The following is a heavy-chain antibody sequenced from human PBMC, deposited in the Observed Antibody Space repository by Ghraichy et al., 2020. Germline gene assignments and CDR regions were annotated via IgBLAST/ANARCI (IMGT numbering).Heavy chain of an antibody. CDR2: LYNSGNT. Sequence: SETLSLTCTVSGGSISSNNYYWDWIRQAPGKGLEWIGNLYNSGNTYYNPSLKSRVTMSVDTSKNHFSLKLTSVTAADTAIYYCARHGRASSIPGFDPWGQGTLVTVSS. CDR1: GGSISSNNYY. V-gene: IGHV4-39*01. J-gene: IGHJ5*02. D-gene: IGHD6-6*01. CDR3: ARHGRASSIPGFDP.